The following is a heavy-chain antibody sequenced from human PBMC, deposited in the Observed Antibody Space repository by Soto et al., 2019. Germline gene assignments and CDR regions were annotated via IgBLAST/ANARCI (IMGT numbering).Heavy chain of an antibody. CDR1: GYSFTTFG. CDR3: AALGVNFDH. V-gene: IGHV1-18*01. CDR2: ISAYTGNT. D-gene: IGHD2-8*01. Sequence: ASVKVSCKASGYSFTTFGISWVRQAPGQGLEWMGWISAYTGNTDYSQMVQGRVTMTTDTSTNTAYMELSSLRSEDTAVYYCAALGVNFDHWGQGTLVTVSS. J-gene: IGHJ4*02.